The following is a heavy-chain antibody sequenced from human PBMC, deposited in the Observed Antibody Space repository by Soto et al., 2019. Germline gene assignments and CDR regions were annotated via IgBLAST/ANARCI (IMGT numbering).Heavy chain of an antibody. V-gene: IGHV4-34*01. CDR1: GGSFSGYY. J-gene: IGHJ6*02. Sequence: SETLSLTCAVYGGSFSGYYWSWIRQPPGKGLEWIGEINHSGGTNYNPSLKSRVTISVDTSKNQFSLKLSSVTAADTAVYYCARLNGYCVGTSCHGYYGMDVWGQGTTVTVSS. CDR2: INHSGGT. D-gene: IGHD2-2*03. CDR3: ARLNGYCVGTSCHGYYGMDV.